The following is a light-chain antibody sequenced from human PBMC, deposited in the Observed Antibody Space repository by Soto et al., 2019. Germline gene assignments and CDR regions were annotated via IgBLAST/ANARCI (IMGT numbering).Light chain of an antibody. V-gene: IGKV3-11*01. CDR2: DAS. J-gene: IGKJ1*01. Sequence: EIVLAQSPATLSLSPGERATLSCRASQSVSSFLAWYQQKPGQAPRLLIYDASKRAIGIPARFSGSGSGTGFTLTISSLEPEDFAVYYCQQRSNWPKTFGQGTKVEIK. CDR3: QQRSNWPKT. CDR1: QSVSSF.